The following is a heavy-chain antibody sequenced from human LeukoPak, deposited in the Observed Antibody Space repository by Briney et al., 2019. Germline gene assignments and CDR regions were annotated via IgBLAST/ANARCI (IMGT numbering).Heavy chain of an antibody. D-gene: IGHD5-12*01. CDR2: IGGSNGIT. J-gene: IGHJ4*02. Sequence: GGSLRLSCAASRFTFNSYAMSWVRQAPDKGLEWVSVIGGSNGITFYVGSVKGRFTISRDNSKDTLYLQMNSLRAEDTAVYYCARNENSGWGYFDYWGQGTLVTVSS. V-gene: IGHV3-23*01. CDR3: ARNENSGWGYFDY. CDR1: RFTFNSYA.